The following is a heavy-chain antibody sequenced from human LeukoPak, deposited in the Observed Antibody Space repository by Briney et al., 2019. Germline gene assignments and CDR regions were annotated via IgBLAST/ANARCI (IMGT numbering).Heavy chain of an antibody. J-gene: IGHJ4*02. V-gene: IGHV3-23*01. Sequence: GGSLRLSCAASGFTFSTHAISWVRQAPGEGLEWVSAISGSGGTTYYADSVKGRFTISRDNSKNTLYLQMNSLRAEDTAVYYCAKDRDIVVSPPDYWGQGTLVTVSS. CDR1: GFTFSTHA. CDR2: ISGSGGTT. D-gene: IGHD2-2*01. CDR3: AKDRDIVVSPPDY.